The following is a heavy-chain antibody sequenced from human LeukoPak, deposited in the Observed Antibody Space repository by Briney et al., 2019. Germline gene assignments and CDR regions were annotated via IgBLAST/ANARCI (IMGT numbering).Heavy chain of an antibody. CDR3: AKDTWLVAVGIQAFDY. CDR2: IKEDGNEK. V-gene: IGHV3-7*03. Sequence: GGSLRLSCAASGFSFSSYWMSWVRQAPGKGLEWVANIKEDGNEKNYVDSVKGRFTISRDNAKSSVYLQMNSLRAEDTAMYYCAKDTWLVAVGIQAFDYWGQGILVTVSS. J-gene: IGHJ4*02. D-gene: IGHD6-19*01. CDR1: GFSFSSYW.